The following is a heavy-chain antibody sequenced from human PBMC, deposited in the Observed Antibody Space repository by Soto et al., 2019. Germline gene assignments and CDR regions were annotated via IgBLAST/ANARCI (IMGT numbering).Heavy chain of an antibody. CDR3: AKALLLYSGSIDDY. Sequence: QVQLVESGGGMVQPGRSLRLSCAASGFSFGGYGMHWVRQAPGKGLEWVAVISYDGGNTYYADSVKGRFTISRDNSKNTLFLQMNSLRTGDTAVYYCAKALLLYSGSIDDYWGQGTLVTVSS. CDR1: GFSFGGYG. J-gene: IGHJ4*02. CDR2: ISYDGGNT. V-gene: IGHV3-30*18. D-gene: IGHD1-26*01.